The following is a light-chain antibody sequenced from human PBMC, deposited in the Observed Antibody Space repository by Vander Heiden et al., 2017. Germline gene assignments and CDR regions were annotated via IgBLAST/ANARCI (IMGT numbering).Light chain of an antibody. V-gene: IGLV3-1*01. Sequence: YELTQPPSVSVSPGQTASITCSGDKLGDKYACWYQQKPGQSPLLVIYQDNKRPSGIPERFSGSNSGNTATLTISGTQAMDEADYYCQAWDTSTAWKVFGGGTKLTVL. CDR3: QAWDTSTAWKV. J-gene: IGLJ2*01. CDR2: QDN. CDR1: KLGDKY.